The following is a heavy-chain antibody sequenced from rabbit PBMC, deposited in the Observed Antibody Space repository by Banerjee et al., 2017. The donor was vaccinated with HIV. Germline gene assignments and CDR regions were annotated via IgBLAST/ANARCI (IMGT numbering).Heavy chain of an antibody. Sequence: QSLEESGGDLVKPGASLTLTCTASGFSFSSSYWICWVRQAPGKGLEWIACIYTGSGNTVYASWAKGRFTISKTSSTTVTLQMTSMTAADTATYFCARGLGYSGGDAGYTYDYYFNLWGPGTLVTVS. CDR3: ARGLGYSGGDAGYTYDYYFNL. CDR1: GFSFSSSYW. J-gene: IGHJ4*01. D-gene: IGHD6-1*01. CDR2: IYTGSGNT. V-gene: IGHV1S40*01.